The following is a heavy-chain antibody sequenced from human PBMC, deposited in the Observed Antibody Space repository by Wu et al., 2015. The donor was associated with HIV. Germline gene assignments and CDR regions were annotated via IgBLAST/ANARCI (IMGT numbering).Heavy chain of an antibody. Sequence: QVHLVQSGAEVKKPGSSVKVSCEASGGTFNNYAINWVRQTPGEGLEWMGRISPLFGRPKYAQRFQGRVTITADGSTSTAYMELSSLQSEDTAVYYCAKTNRIVTNGIDFYHYYGMDVWGQGTTVTVS. V-gene: IGHV1-69*13. D-gene: IGHD1-1*01. CDR1: GGTFNNYA. J-gene: IGHJ6*02. CDR2: ISPLFGRP. CDR3: AKTNRIVTNGIDFYHYYGMDV.